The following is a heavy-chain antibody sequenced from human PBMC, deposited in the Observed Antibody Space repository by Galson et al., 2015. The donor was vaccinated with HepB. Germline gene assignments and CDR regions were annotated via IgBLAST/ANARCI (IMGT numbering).Heavy chain of an antibody. D-gene: IGHD3-3*01. V-gene: IGHV1-69*04. Sequence: SVKVSCKASADTFKTYAISWVRQAPGQGLEWMGRIIPSFRVTDYAQKFQGRVTISADKSTSTAYMELRSLTSDDTAVYYCARDRRDYDFWSGYPHDYWGQGTRLTVSS. CDR3: ARDRRDYDFWSGYPHDY. CDR1: ADTFKTYA. CDR2: IIPSFRVT. J-gene: IGHJ4*02.